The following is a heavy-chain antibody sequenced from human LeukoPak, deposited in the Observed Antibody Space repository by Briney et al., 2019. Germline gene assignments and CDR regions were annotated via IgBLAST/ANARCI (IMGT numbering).Heavy chain of an antibody. Sequence: GGPLRLSCAASGFTFSSYSMNWVRQAPGKGLEWVSSISSSSSYIYYADSVKGRFTISRDNAKNSLYLQMNSLRAEDTAVYYCAREAGNWNYGDYWGQGTLVTVSS. V-gene: IGHV3-21*01. D-gene: IGHD1-1*01. CDR2: ISSSSSYI. CDR1: GFTFSSYS. J-gene: IGHJ4*02. CDR3: AREAGNWNYGDY.